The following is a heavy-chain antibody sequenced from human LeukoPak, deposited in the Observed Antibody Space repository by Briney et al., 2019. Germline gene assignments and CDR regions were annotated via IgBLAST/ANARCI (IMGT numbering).Heavy chain of an antibody. J-gene: IGHJ4*02. Sequence: PSETLSLTCTVSGASISSTTYYWGWIRQPPRKGLEWIASIYYSGSTYYNPSLKSRVTISVDTSKNQFSLKLSSVTAADTAVYYCASNSFDYYGSGSYSVDYWGQGTLVTVSS. V-gene: IGHV4-39*01. CDR2: IYYSGST. CDR1: GASISSTTYY. D-gene: IGHD3-10*01. CDR3: ASNSFDYYGSGSYSVDY.